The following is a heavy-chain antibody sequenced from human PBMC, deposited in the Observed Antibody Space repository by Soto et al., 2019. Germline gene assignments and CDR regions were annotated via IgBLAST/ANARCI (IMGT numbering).Heavy chain of an antibody. CDR3: ARSSGGCPRW. D-gene: IGHD4-17*01. J-gene: IGHJ4*02. CDR2: ISSSSSYI. CDR1: GFTFGSYS. V-gene: IGHV3-21*01. Sequence: PGASLRLSCAASGFTFGSYSMNWVRQAPGKGLEWVSSISSSSSYIYYADSVKGRFTISRDNAKNSLYLQMNSLRAEDTAVYYCARSSGGCPRWWGQGTLVTVSS.